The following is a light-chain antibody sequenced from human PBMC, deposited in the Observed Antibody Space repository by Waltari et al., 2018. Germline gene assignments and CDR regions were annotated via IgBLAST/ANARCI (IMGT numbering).Light chain of an antibody. Sequence: DIVLTQSPLSLPVTLGQPASISCRSSESLAHSDGNTYMNWCDQRPGQSPRRLIDKVSKRDPGGPDRFRGSGSGTDFTLTIIRVEAEDVGIYYCMQGSRWPPWTFGQGTKVEV. J-gene: IGKJ1*01. CDR2: KVS. CDR1: ESLAHSDGNTY. CDR3: MQGSRWPPWT. V-gene: IGKV2-30*02.